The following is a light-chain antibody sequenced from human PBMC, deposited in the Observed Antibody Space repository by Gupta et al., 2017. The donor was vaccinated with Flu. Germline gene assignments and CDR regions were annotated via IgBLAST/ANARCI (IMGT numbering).Light chain of an antibody. CDR1: QSVSSY. Sequence: PGERATLSCRASQSVSSYLAWYQQKPGQAPRLLIYDASNRATGIPARFSGSGSGTDFTLTISSLEPEDFAVYYCQQRSNWPVTFGQGTKLEIK. CDR2: DAS. J-gene: IGKJ2*01. CDR3: QQRSNWPVT. V-gene: IGKV3-11*01.